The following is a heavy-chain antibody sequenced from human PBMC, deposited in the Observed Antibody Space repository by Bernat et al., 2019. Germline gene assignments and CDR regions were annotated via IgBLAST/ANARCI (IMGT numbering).Heavy chain of an antibody. CDR3: VRDGAALYYYHGMDV. Sequence: VQLVESGGGVVQPGRSLRLSCVASGFTFSDYSLHWVRQAPGKGLEWVAVVSYDGRNKYYADSVQARFIISRDDSENTLYLQMDSLKSEDTAVYSCVRDGAALYYYHGMDVWGRGITVTVSS. CDR2: VSYDGRNK. J-gene: IGHJ6*02. V-gene: IGHV3-30*04. D-gene: IGHD6-25*01. CDR1: GFTFSDYS.